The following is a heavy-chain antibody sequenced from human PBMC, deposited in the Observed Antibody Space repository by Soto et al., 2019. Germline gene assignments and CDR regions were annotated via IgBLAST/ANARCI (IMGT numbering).Heavy chain of an antibody. CDR2: IWYDGSNK. D-gene: IGHD4-17*01. Sequence: HPGGSLRLSCAASGFTFSSYGMHWVRQAAGKGLEWVAVIWYDGSNKYYADSVKGRFTISRDNSKNTLYLQMNSLRAEDTAVYYCARHGDYVSMDVWGKGTTVTVSS. V-gene: IGHV3-33*01. CDR1: GFTFSSYG. J-gene: IGHJ6*03. CDR3: ARHGDYVSMDV.